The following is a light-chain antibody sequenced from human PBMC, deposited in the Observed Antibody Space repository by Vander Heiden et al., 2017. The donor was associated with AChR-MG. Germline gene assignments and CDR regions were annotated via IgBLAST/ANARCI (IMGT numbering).Light chain of an antibody. CDR3: QQSFTTPRYN. Sequence: DIHVTQSPSSLSASVGDRVTISCRTSQRVANYLNWYIQKPGKAPELLIYAASTLQGGVPSRFSGSGSGTDFTLTISGLQAEDFATYFCQQSFTTPRYNFGQGTKLEIK. V-gene: IGKV1-39*01. J-gene: IGKJ2*01. CDR2: AAS. CDR1: QRVANY.